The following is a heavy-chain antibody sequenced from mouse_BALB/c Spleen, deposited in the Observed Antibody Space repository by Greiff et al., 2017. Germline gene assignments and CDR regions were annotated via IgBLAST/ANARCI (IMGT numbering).Heavy chain of an antibody. CDR2: INSNGGST. V-gene: IGHV5-6-3*01. J-gene: IGHJ4*01. CDR3: ARRVDY. CDR1: GFTFSSYG. Sequence: EVKLMESGGGLVQPGGSLKLSCAASGFTFSSYGMSWVRQTPDKRLELVATINSNGGSTYYPDSVKGRFTISRDNAKNTLYLQMSSLKSEDTAMYYCARRVDYWGQGTSVTVSS.